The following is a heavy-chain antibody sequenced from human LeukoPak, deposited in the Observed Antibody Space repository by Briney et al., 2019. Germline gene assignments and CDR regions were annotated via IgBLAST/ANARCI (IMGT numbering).Heavy chain of an antibody. V-gene: IGHV3-23*01. CDR3: ARDIGGTYFDY. CDR2: ISGSGGRT. J-gene: IGHJ4*02. CDR1: GFTFSNFA. D-gene: IGHD1-26*01. Sequence: GGSLRLSCAASGFTFSNFALSWVRQAPGKGLEWVSAISGSGGRTYYADSVKGRFTISRDNSKNTLYLQMNSLRAEDTAVYYCARDIGGTYFDYWGQGTLVTVSS.